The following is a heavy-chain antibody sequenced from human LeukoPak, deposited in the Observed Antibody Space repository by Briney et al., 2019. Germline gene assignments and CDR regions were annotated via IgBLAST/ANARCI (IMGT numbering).Heavy chain of an antibody. J-gene: IGHJ3*02. CDR1: GFTFSSYG. CDR2: IRYDGSNK. Sequence: GGSLRLSCAASGFTFSSYGMHWVRQAPGKGLEWVAFIRYDGSNKYYADSVKGRFTISRDNSKNTLYLQMNSLRAEDTAVYYCAKVPRSGWYGHDAFDIWGQGTMVTVSS. V-gene: IGHV3-30*02. CDR3: AKVPRSGWYGHDAFDI. D-gene: IGHD6-19*01.